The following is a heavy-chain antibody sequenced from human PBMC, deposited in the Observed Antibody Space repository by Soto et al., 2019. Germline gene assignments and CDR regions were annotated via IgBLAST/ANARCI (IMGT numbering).Heavy chain of an antibody. CDR3: VRGRYGSEIH. J-gene: IGHJ4*02. CDR1: GFSVRRNY. Sequence: GGALRLSCAASGFSVRRNYMTWVRQAPGKGLEWVALVYNGGATHYAASVKGRFTISTHSSQSTLFLQMNSLRTEDTDTYYCVRGRYGSEIHWGQGTKVTVSS. V-gene: IGHV3-53*04. CDR2: VYNGGAT. D-gene: IGHD3-10*01.